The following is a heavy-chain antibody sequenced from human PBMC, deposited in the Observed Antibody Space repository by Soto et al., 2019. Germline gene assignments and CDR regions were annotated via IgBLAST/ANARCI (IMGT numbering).Heavy chain of an antibody. J-gene: IGHJ6*02. Sequence: QLQLQESGPGLVKPSETLSLTCSVSGGSISSRSYSWGWIRQPPGKGLEWIVTIYYSGSSNYDPSLKSRVTISVDTSKNQCSLRLSSVTAADTAVYYCVRLAGYCNGASCYGHYAMYVWGQGTTVTVSS. V-gene: IGHV4-39*01. CDR1: GGSISSRSYS. CDR3: VRLAGYCNGASCYGHYAMYV. CDR2: IYYSGSS. D-gene: IGHD2-15*01.